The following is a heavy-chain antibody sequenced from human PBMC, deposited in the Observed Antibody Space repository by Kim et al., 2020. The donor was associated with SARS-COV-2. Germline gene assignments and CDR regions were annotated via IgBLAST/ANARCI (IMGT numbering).Heavy chain of an antibody. J-gene: IGHJ4*02. CDR1: GFTFSSYG. V-gene: IGHV3-30*18. D-gene: IGHD2-21*02. CDR2: ISYDGSNK. CDR3: AKGGVVTAIYFDY. Sequence: GGSLRLSCAASGFTFSSYGMHWVRQAPGKGLEWVAVISYDGSNKYYADSVKGRFTISRDNSKNTLYLQMNSLRAEDTAVYYCAKGGVVTAIYFDYWGQGTLVTVSS.